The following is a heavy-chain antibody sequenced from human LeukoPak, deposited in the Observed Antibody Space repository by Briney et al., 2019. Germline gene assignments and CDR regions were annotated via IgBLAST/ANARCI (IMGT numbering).Heavy chain of an antibody. CDR2: INEDGSTT. CDR1: GFTFSSNW. D-gene: IGHD6-19*01. Sequence: EGSLRLSRAASGFTFSSNWMHWVRQAPGKGLVWVSRINEDGSTTNYADSVKGRSTIFRDNAKNTLYLQMNSLRAEDTAVYYCAKDGAGTVNYYYGMDVWGQGTTVTVSS. V-gene: IGHV3-74*01. J-gene: IGHJ6*02. CDR3: AKDGAGTVNYYYGMDV.